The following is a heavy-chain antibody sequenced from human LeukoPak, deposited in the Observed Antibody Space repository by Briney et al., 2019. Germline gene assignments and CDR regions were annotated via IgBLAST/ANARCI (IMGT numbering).Heavy chain of an antibody. Sequence: PGGSLRLSCAASGFTFSSYAMSWVRQAPGKGLEWVSAISGSGDSTYYADSVKGRFTISRDNAEKSLYLQMNSLRGEDTAVYYCVRPRWGTRDFDHWGQGTLVTVSS. D-gene: IGHD3-16*01. CDR2: ISGSGDST. CDR3: VRPRWGTRDFDH. J-gene: IGHJ4*02. CDR1: GFTFSSYA. V-gene: IGHV3-23*01.